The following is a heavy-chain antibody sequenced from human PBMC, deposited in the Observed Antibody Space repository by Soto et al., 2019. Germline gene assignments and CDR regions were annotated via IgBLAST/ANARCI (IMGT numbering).Heavy chain of an antibody. CDR1: GYSFTSYC. V-gene: IGHV5-51*01. J-gene: IGHJ6*02. CDR2: IYPGNSDT. Sequence: GESLKISCKGSGYSFTSYCIGWVRHMPGKGLKRMGIIYPGNSDTRYSPYFQGQVTISADKSINTDYLQWSSLKASDTAMYNCASDIVVVPAAMGDYYGMEVWGQGTTVTVSS. D-gene: IGHD2-2*01. CDR3: ASDIVVVPAAMGDYYGMEV.